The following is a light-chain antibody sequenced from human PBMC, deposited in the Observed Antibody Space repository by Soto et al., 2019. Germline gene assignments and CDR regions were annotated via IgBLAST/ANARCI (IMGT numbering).Light chain of an antibody. V-gene: IGLV2-14*03. Sequence: QSALTQPASVSGSPGQSITISCTGTSSDVGGYDYVSWYQHHPGKAPKLMIYDVSNRPSGVSNRFSGSKSGNTASLTISGLKDEEEYDYYCSSYTSSSLHVLSTGTKVTV. CDR1: SSDVGGYDY. CDR3: SSYTSSSLHV. CDR2: DVS. J-gene: IGLJ1*01.